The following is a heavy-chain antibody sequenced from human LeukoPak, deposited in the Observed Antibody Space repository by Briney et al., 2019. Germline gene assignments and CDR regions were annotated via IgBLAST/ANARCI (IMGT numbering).Heavy chain of an antibody. Sequence: GGSLRLSCAASGFTVSSNYMSWVCQAPGKGLEWVSVIYSGGSTYYADSVKGRFTISRDNSKNTLYLQMNSLRAEDTAVYYCARDQDGGSYPWAHYYYGMDVWGQGTTVTVSS. J-gene: IGHJ6*02. V-gene: IGHV3-53*01. CDR3: ARDQDGGSYPWAHYYYGMDV. CDR2: IYSGGST. CDR1: GFTVSSNY. D-gene: IGHD1-26*01.